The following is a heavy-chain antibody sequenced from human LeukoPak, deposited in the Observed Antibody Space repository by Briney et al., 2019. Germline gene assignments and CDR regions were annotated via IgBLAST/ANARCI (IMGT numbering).Heavy chain of an antibody. V-gene: IGHV4-59*12. D-gene: IGHD3-3*01. CDR2: IYYCGST. CDR3: AREGYDFWSGYPNFDY. Sequence: SETLSFTCTVSGGSISSYYWSWIRQPPGKGLEWIGYIYYCGSTNYNPSLKSRVTISVDTSKNQFSLRLSSVTAADTAVYYCAREGYDFWSGYPNFDYWGQGTLVTVSS. CDR1: GGSISSYY. J-gene: IGHJ4*02.